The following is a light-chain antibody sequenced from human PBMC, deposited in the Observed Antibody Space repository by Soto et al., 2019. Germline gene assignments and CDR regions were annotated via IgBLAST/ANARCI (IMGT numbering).Light chain of an antibody. Sequence: EIGLTQSPGTLSLSPGERATLSCRASQIVSGIYLAWYQQKPGQAPRLLIYGASSRATGIPDRFSGSGSGTDFTLTISRMEPADFAVYYCQQYGSSQYTFGQGTKVEIK. CDR3: QQYGSSQYT. CDR2: GAS. V-gene: IGKV3-20*01. CDR1: QIVSGIY. J-gene: IGKJ2*01.